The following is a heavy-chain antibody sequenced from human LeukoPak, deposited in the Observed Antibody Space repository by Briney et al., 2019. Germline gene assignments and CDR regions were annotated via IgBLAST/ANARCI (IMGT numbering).Heavy chain of an antibody. Sequence: GASVKVSCKASGYTFTGYYMHWVRQAPGQGLEWMGWINPNSGGTSYAQKFQGRVTMTRDTSISTAYMELSRLRSDDTAVYYCARKRKSGGSATSDWFDPWGQGTLVTVSS. J-gene: IGHJ5*02. CDR2: INPNSGGT. CDR3: ARKRKSGGSATSDWFDP. V-gene: IGHV1-2*02. D-gene: IGHD2-15*01. CDR1: GYTFTGYY.